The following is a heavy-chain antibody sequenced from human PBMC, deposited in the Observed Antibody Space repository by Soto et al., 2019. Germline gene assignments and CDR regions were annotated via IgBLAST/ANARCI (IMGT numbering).Heavy chain of an antibody. J-gene: IGHJ5*02. V-gene: IGHV1-3*01. Sequence: ASVKVSCKASGYTFTGYGIHWVRQAPGQRLEWMGWINAANGDTKYSPKFQGRVTITRDTSASTAYMELSSLRSEDTAVYYFVRRHVSATGIDWFDPWGQGTLVTVSS. CDR2: INAANGDT. CDR3: VRRHVSATGIDWFDP. CDR1: GYTFTGYG. D-gene: IGHD6-13*01.